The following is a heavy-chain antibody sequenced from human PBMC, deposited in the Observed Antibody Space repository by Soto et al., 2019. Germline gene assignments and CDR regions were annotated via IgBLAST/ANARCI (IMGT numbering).Heavy chain of an antibody. J-gene: IGHJ6*02. D-gene: IGHD2-15*01. V-gene: IGHV1-69*06. CDR1: GDTFSSYA. CDR2: IIPNFGNA. CDR3: ARDRPLGYCSGGSCSMAV. Sequence: SVKVSCKASGDTFSSYAISWVRQATGQGLEWMGGIIPNFGNANYAQKFQGRVTITANKSTSTAYMELSSLRSEDTAVYYCARDRPLGYCSGGSCSMAVWGQGTTVTVSS.